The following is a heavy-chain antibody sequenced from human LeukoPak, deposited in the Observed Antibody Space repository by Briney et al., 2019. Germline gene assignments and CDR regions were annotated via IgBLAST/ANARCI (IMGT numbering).Heavy chain of an antibody. J-gene: IGHJ3*02. D-gene: IGHD3-22*01. CDR1: GFMFSSNW. CDR3: ARDVAPYYYDSSGYYNAFDI. Sequence: GGSLRLSCAASGFMFSSNWMSWVRLAPGKGLEWVSSISSSSSYIYYADSVKGRFTISRDNAKNSLFLQMNSLRAEDTAVYYCARDVAPYYYDSSGYYNAFDIWGQGTMVTVSS. V-gene: IGHV3-21*01. CDR2: ISSSSSYI.